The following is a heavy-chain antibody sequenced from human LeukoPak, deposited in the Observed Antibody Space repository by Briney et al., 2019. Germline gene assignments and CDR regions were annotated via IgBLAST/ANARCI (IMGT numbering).Heavy chain of an antibody. D-gene: IGHD3-22*01. CDR3: ARSRYYYDSSGYYYSIFDY. CDR2: INHSGST. V-gene: IGHV4-34*01. J-gene: IGHJ4*02. CDR1: GGSFSGYY. Sequence: MPSETLSLTCAVYGGSFSGYYWSWIRQPPGKGLEWIGEINHSGSTNYNPSLKSRVTISVDTSKNQFSLKLSSVTAADTAVYYCARSRYYYDSSGYYYSIFDYWGQETLVTVSS.